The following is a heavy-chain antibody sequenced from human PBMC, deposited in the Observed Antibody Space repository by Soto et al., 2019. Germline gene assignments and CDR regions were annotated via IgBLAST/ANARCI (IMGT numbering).Heavy chain of an antibody. CDR2: MNPNSGNT. D-gene: IGHD6-19*01. CDR3: ARERSSGWYVDY. Sequence: QVQLVQSGAEVKKPGASVKVSCKASGYTFTSYDINWVRQATGQGLEWMGWMNPNSGNTGYAQKFQGRVTRTRNTSISTAYMELSSLRSEATAVYDCARERSSGWYVDYWGQGTLVTVSS. J-gene: IGHJ4*02. V-gene: IGHV1-8*01. CDR1: GYTFTSYD.